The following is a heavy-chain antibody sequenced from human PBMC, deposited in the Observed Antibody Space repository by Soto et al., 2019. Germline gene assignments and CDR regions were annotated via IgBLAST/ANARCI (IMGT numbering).Heavy chain of an antibody. Sequence: SETLSLTCTVSGGSISSGGYYWSWIRQHPGKGLEWIGYIYYSGSTYYNPSLKSRVTISVDTSKNQFSLKLSSVTAADTAVYYCARDRGVVDGSGSYYTPDYWGQGTLVTVSS. D-gene: IGHD3-10*01. J-gene: IGHJ4*02. CDR1: GGSISSGGYY. V-gene: IGHV4-31*03. CDR3: ARDRGVVDGSGSYYTPDY. CDR2: IYYSGST.